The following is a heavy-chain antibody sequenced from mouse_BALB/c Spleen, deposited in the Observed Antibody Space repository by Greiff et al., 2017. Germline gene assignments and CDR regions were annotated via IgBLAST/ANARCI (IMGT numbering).Heavy chain of an antibody. J-gene: IGHJ1*01. CDR1: GYTFTSYY. CDR3: ARLTASYCYFDV. Sequence: QVQLKESGPELVKPGASVKMSCKASGYTFTSYYIHWVKQRPGQGLEWIGWIYPGDGRTKYNEKFKGKTTLTADKSSSTAYMLLSSLTSEDSAIYFCARLTASYCYFDVWGAGTTVTVSS. CDR2: IYPGDGRT. D-gene: IGHD4-1*01. V-gene: IGHV1S56*01.